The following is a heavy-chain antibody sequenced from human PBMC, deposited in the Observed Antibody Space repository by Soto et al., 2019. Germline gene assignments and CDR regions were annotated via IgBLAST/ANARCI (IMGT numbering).Heavy chain of an antibody. D-gene: IGHD4-17*01. CDR1: GYNFTSYA. Sequence: QVHLVQSGAEVRKPGASVKVSCKASGYNFTSYAIHWVRQAPGQRPEWMGWINGDNGKATYSGKFQGRVTITRDTNATTAFLELSSLTSEDTAVYYCARPQTMVTLVYFRYWGQGTLVTVSS. V-gene: IGHV1-3*01. CDR3: ARPQTMVTLVYFRY. CDR2: INGDNGKA. J-gene: IGHJ4*02.